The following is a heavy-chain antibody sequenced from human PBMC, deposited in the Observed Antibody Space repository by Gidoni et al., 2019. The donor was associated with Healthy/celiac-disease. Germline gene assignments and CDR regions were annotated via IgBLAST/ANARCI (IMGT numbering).Heavy chain of an antibody. D-gene: IGHD2-2*02. CDR3: ARDLGEYCSSTSCYIHYYGMDV. CDR1: GFPFSSHG. J-gene: IGHJ6*02. CDR2: IWYDGSNK. V-gene: IGHV3-33*01. Sequence: QVQLVASGGGAVQPGRSLRLSCASLGFPFSSHGMHWVRPAPGKGLEWVAVIWYDGSNKYYADSVKGRFTISRDNSKNTLYLQMNSLRAEDTAVYYCARDLGEYCSSTSCYIHYYGMDVWGQGTTVTVSS.